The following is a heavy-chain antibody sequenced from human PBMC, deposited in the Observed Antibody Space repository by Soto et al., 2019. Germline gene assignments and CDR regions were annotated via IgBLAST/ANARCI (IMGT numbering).Heavy chain of an antibody. CDR1: GYTFTSYG. Sequence: ASVKVSCEASGYTFTSYGISWVRQAPGQGLEWMGWISAYNGNRNYAQKVQGRVTMTTDTSTNTAYMELRSLRSDGTAVYYCARDQVGATGDYWGQGTLVTVSS. D-gene: IGHD1-26*01. J-gene: IGHJ4*02. CDR3: ARDQVGATGDY. V-gene: IGHV1-18*01. CDR2: ISAYNGNR.